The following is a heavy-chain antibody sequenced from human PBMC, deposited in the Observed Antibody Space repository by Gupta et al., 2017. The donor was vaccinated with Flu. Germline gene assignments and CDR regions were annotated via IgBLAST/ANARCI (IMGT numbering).Heavy chain of an antibody. CDR3: ARAPPAYPRGYYYGMDV. D-gene: IGHD2-2*01. CDR2: IGTAGDT. Sequence: EVQLVESGGGLVQPGGSLRLSCAASGFTFSSYDMHWVRQATGKGLEWVSAIGTAGDTYYPGSVKGRFTISRENAKNSLYLQMNSLRAGDTAVYYCARAPPAYPRGYYYGMDVWGQGTTVTVSS. J-gene: IGHJ6*02. CDR1: GFTFSSYD. V-gene: IGHV3-13*01.